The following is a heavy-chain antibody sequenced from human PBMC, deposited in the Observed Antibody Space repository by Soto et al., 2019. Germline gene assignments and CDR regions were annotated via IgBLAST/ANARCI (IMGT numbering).Heavy chain of an antibody. CDR3: ARRRDGYNLGY. V-gene: IGHV4-31*03. Sequence: QVQLQESGPGLVKPSQTLSLTCTVSGGSISSGGYYWSWIRQHPGKGLEWIGCIYYSGSTYYNPSLKRRVVISVDTSKNQFSLKLSCVTAADTAVYYCARRRDGYNLGYWGQGTLVTVSS. D-gene: IGHD5-12*01. CDR1: GGSISSGGYY. CDR2: IYYSGST. J-gene: IGHJ4*02.